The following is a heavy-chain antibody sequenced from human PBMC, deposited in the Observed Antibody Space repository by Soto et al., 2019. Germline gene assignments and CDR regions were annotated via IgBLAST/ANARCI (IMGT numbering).Heavy chain of an antibody. V-gene: IGHV3-23*01. D-gene: IGHD3-3*01. CDR3: AKGPKKAYDFWSDYYSFSD. J-gene: IGHJ4*02. CDR1: GFTFSSYA. CDR2: ISGSGGST. Sequence: EVQLLESGGGLVQPGGSLRLSCAASGFTFSSYAMSWVRQAPGKGLEWVSAISGSGGSTYYADSVKGRFTISRDNSKNTLYLQMNSLRAEDTAVYYCAKGPKKAYDFWSDYYSFSDRGQGTLVTVSS.